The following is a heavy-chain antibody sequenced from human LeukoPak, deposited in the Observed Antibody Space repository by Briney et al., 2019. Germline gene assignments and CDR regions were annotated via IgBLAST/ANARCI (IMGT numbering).Heavy chain of an antibody. J-gene: IGHJ4*02. CDR1: GFTFSSYS. V-gene: IGHV3-21*01. Sequence: PGGSLRLSCAASGFTFSSYSMNWVRQAPGKGLEWVSSISSSSSYIYYADSVKGRFTISRDNSKNTLFLQMNSLRAEDTAVYYCAKCRDLWLAYFDYWGQGTLVTVSS. D-gene: IGHD6-19*01. CDR2: ISSSSSYI. CDR3: AKCRDLWLAYFDY.